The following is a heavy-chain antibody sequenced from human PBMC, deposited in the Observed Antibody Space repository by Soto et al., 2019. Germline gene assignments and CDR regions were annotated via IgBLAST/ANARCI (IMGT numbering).Heavy chain of an antibody. CDR2: INAGNGNT. Sequence: VASVKVSCKASGYTFTSYAMHWVRQAPGQRLEWMGWINAGNGNTKYSQKFQGRVTITRDTSASTAYMELSSLRSEDTAVYYCGSSGITMVRGVMYWFDPWGQGTLVTVSS. CDR3: GSSGITMVRGVMYWFDP. D-gene: IGHD3-10*01. CDR1: GYTFTSYA. V-gene: IGHV1-3*01. J-gene: IGHJ5*02.